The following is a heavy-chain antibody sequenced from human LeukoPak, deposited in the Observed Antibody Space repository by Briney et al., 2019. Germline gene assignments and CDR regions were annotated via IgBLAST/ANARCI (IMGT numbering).Heavy chain of an antibody. CDR2: ISSSSSNI. Sequence: PGGSLRLSCAASGFTFARYIMNWVRQAPGKGLEWVSSISSSSSNIYYADSVTGRFTISRDNAKNSLYLQMNSLRAEDTAVYYCVRAVEYYYDRSGYAGDYWGQGTLVTVSS. CDR1: GFTFARYI. CDR3: VRAVEYYYDRSGYAGDY. V-gene: IGHV3-21*01. J-gene: IGHJ4*02. D-gene: IGHD3-22*01.